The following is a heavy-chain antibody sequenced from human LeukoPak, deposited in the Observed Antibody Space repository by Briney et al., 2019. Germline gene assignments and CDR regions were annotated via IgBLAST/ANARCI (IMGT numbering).Heavy chain of an antibody. CDR3: ARDRESGALDI. J-gene: IGHJ3*02. CDR2: IYYSGNN. CDR1: GGSVNNYY. D-gene: IGHD3-10*01. V-gene: IGHV4-59*02. Sequence: SETLSLTCTVSGGSVNNYYWSWIRQPPGKGLEWNGYIYYSGNNNYNLSLKSRVTISIQTSMNQFSLKLSSMSAADTAVYFCARDRESGALDIWGQGTMVTVSS.